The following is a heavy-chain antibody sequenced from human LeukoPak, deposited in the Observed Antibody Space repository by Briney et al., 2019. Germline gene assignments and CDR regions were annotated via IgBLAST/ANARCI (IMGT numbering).Heavy chain of an antibody. V-gene: IGHV1-2*02. CDR3: ASEYCGGDCLSYYGMDV. CDR2: INPNSGGT. CDR1: GYTFTGYY. J-gene: IGHJ6*02. Sequence: ASVKVSCKASGYTFTGYYMHWVRQAPGQGLEWMGWINPNSGGTNYAQKFQGRVTMTRDTSISTAYMELSRLRSDDTAVYYCASEYCGGDCLSYYGMDVWGQGTTVTVSS. D-gene: IGHD2-21*02.